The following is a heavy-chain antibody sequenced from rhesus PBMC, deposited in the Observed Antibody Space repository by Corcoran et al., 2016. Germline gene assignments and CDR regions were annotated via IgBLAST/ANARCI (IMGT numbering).Heavy chain of an antibody. J-gene: IGHJ2*01. Sequence: QVQLQESGPGLVKPSETLSLTCAVSGYSLSSGSYWVWIRQPPGTGLEWIGRLYGCEGSNYLNPSPNSRVTLSVDTSKNQVSLKRSSVTAADTAVDYCARVGSSWAEWDTVGTEWYFDLWGPGTPITISS. CDR1: GYSLSSGSY. CDR3: ARVGSSWAEWDTVGTEWYFDL. V-gene: IGHV4S14*01. D-gene: IGHD5-42*01. CDR2: LYGCEGSN.